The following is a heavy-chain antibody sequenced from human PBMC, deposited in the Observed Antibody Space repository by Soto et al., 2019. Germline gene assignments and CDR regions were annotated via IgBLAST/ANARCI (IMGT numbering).Heavy chain of an antibody. CDR3: ARGRYGDL. V-gene: IGHV1-18*01. Sequence: QVHLVQSGAEVKKPGASVKVSCKASGYTFTSYGITWVRQAPGQGLEWMGWISAHNGNTDYAQKLQGRVIVTRDTSMSTAYMELRSLISDDTAVYYCARGRYGDLWGQGALVTVSS. CDR1: GYTFTSYG. D-gene: IGHD1-1*01. CDR2: ISAHNGNT. J-gene: IGHJ5*02.